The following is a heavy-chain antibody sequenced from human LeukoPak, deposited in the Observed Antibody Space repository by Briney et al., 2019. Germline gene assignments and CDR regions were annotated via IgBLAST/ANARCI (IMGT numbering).Heavy chain of an antibody. D-gene: IGHD5-18*01. V-gene: IGHV4-39*07. CDR3: ARGGGSYGYYMDV. CDR2: ISHSGST. J-gene: IGHJ6*03. Sequence: SETLSLTCTVSGGSISSSSYYWGWIRQPPGKGLEWIGSISHSGSTNYNPSLKSRVTISVDTSKNQFSLKLSSVTAADTAVYYCARGGGSYGYYMDVWGKGPTVTVSS. CDR1: GGSISSSSYY.